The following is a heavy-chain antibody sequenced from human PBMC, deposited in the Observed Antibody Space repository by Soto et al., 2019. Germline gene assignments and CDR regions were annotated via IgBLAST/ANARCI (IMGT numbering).Heavy chain of an antibody. D-gene: IGHD3-10*01. CDR3: ARPLVTMVRGVLNGYYYYGMDV. CDR1: GGSISSSSYY. CDR2: IYYSGST. Sequence: PSETLSLTCTVSGGSISSSSYYWGWIRQPPGKGLEWIGSIYYSGSTYYNPSLKSRVTISVDTSKNQFSLKLSSVTAADTAVYYCARPLVTMVRGVLNGYYYYGMDVWGQGTRVTVSS. J-gene: IGHJ6*02. V-gene: IGHV4-39*01.